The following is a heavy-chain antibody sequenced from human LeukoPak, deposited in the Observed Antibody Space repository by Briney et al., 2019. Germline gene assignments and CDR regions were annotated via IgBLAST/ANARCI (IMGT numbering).Heavy chain of an antibody. Sequence: GGSLRLSGAASGFTFSSYGMHWVRQAPGKGLEWVAFIRYDGSNKYYADSVKGRFTISRDNSKNTLYLQMNSLRAEDTAVYYCAKSGVSGYDYGDYYYYMDVWGKGTTVTVSS. CDR1: GFTFSSYG. V-gene: IGHV3-30*02. CDR2: IRYDGSNK. J-gene: IGHJ6*03. D-gene: IGHD5-12*01. CDR3: AKSGVSGYDYGDYYYYMDV.